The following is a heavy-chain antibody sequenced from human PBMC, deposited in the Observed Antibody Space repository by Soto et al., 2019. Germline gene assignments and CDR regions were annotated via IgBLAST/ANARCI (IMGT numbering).Heavy chain of an antibody. V-gene: IGHV1-46*01. D-gene: IGHD6-6*01. J-gene: IGHJ5*02. Sequence: GASVKVSCKASGYTFTSYYMHWVRQAPGQGLEWMGIINPSGGSTSYAQKFQGRVTMTRDTSTSTVYMELSSLRSEDTAVYYCASEGGHIAARTPGWFDPWGQGTLVTVS. CDR3: ASEGGHIAARTPGWFDP. CDR2: INPSGGST. CDR1: GYTFTSYY.